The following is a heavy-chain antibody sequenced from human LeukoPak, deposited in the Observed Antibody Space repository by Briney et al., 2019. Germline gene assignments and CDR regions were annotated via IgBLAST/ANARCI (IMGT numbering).Heavy chain of an antibody. CDR2: IYYSGST. J-gene: IGHJ6*02. V-gene: IGHV4-59*01. CDR1: GGSISSYY. CDR3: ARAKTTSPQLGYYYYGMDV. D-gene: IGHD1-7*01. Sequence: SETLSLTCTVSGGSISSYYWSWIRQPPGKGLEWIGYIYYSGSTNYNPSLKSRVTISVDTSKNQFSLKLSSVTAADTAVYYCARAKTTSPQLGYYYYGMDVWGQGTTVTVFS.